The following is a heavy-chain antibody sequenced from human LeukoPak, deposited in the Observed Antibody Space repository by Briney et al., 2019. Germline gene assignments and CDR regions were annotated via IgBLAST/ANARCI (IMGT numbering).Heavy chain of an antibody. J-gene: IGHJ4*02. CDR2: INPNNGGT. V-gene: IGHV1-2*06. CDR3: ARDSFRGNYYFDY. Sequence: ASVKVSCKASGYTFTVNYMHWVRQAPGQGPEWMGRINPNNGGTNYAQKFRDRVTMTRDTSISTAYMELSRLRSDDTAIYYCARDSFRGNYYFDYWGQGALVTVSS. CDR1: GYTFTVNY. D-gene: IGHD3-10*01.